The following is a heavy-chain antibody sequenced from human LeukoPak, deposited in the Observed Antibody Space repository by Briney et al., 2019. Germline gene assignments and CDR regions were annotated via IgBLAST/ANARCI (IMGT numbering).Heavy chain of an antibody. D-gene: IGHD4-23*01. J-gene: IGHJ2*01. CDR2: FYTSGTT. CDR3: ARTVVTLDWYFDL. V-gene: IGHV4-4*07. Sequence: SETLSLTCSVSGGSISSYSWNWIRQPAGKGLEWIGRFYTSGTTNYNPSLKSRVTISIDTSKNQVSLKMRSLTAADTAVYYCARTVVTLDWYFDLWGRGTLVSVSS. CDR1: GGSISSYS.